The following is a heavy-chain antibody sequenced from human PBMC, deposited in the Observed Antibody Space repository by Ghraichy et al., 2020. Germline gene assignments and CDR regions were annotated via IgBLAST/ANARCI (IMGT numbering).Heavy chain of an antibody. Sequence: ASVKFSCKASGYTFTSYGISWVRQAPGQGLEWMGWISAYNGNTNNAQKLQGRVTMTTDTSTSTAYMELRSLRPDDTAVYSYARDKGIVGATRDRSGFDPWGQGTLVTVSS. CDR3: ARDKGIVGATRDRSGFDP. CDR1: GYTFTSYG. CDR2: ISAYNGNT. V-gene: IGHV1-18*01. D-gene: IGHD1-26*01. J-gene: IGHJ5*02.